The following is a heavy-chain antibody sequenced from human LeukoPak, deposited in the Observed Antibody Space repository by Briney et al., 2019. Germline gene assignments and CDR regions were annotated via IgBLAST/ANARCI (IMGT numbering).Heavy chain of an antibody. J-gene: IGHJ3*01. CDR2: INSDASST. CDR3: ARVQGHPPNGLDV. D-gene: IGHD2-8*01. Sequence: GGSLRLSCAASGFTLFNICWMHWVRQAPGKGLVWVSRINSDASSTSYADSVKGRFTISRDNAKNTLYLQMNSLRAEDTAVYYCARVQGHPPNGLDVWGQGTMVTVSS. V-gene: IGHV3-74*01. CDR1: GFTLFNICW.